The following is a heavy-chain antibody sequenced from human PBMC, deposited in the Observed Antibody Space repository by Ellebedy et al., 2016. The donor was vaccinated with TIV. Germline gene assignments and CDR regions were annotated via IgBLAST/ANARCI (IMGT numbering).Heavy chain of an antibody. Sequence: GGSLRLSCKAAFTFSSYEMHWVRQAPGKGLEWVSYISSSGSAIYYADSVEGRFTISRDNAKNSLYLQMNSLRAEDTAMYYCAKDSYSRGDYWGQGTLVTVSS. CDR1: FTFSSYE. D-gene: IGHD6-13*01. V-gene: IGHV3-48*03. CDR2: ISSSGSAI. J-gene: IGHJ4*02. CDR3: AKDSYSRGDY.